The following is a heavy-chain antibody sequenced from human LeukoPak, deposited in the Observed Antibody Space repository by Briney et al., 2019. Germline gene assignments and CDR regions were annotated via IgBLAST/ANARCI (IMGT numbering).Heavy chain of an antibody. Sequence: GGSLRLSCAASGFTLSSHAISWVRQAPGKGLEWVSVINSGGATTHYADSVKGRFTISRDTSKNSLYLQMNSLRAEDTAVYYCAKVRYYDSSGYYEGYFDYWGQGTLVTVSS. CDR3: AKVRYYDSSGYYEGYFDY. J-gene: IGHJ4*02. CDR1: GFTLSSHA. V-gene: IGHV3-23*01. D-gene: IGHD3-22*01. CDR2: INSGGATT.